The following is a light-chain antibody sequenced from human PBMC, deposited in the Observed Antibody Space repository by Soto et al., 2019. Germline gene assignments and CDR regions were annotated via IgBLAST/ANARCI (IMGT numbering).Light chain of an antibody. J-gene: IGKJ4*01. Sequence: DIVMTQSPDSLTVSLGERATINCKSSQSLFYSSNNKDYLAWYQQRPGQPPKLIINWASTRESGVPDRFSGGGSGTDFTLTISSLQAEDVAVYYCHQYYNPPLTFGGGTKVEIK. CDR1: QSLFYSSNNKDY. CDR2: WAS. V-gene: IGKV4-1*01. CDR3: HQYYNPPLT.